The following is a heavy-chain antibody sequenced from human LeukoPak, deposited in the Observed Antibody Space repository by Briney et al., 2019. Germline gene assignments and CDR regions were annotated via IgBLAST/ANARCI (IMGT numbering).Heavy chain of an antibody. D-gene: IGHD2-21*02. V-gene: IGHV4-59*01. J-gene: IGHJ4*02. CDR1: RGSISGYY. CDR2: IHYSGST. Sequence: SETLSLTCTVSRGSISGYYWSWIRQPPGKRLEWIAYIHYSGSTTYNPSLKSRVTISLDTSKNQCSLKLNSVTAADTAVYYCARYGYCGGDRCFYGYWGQGTLVTVSS. CDR3: ARYGYCGGDRCFYGY.